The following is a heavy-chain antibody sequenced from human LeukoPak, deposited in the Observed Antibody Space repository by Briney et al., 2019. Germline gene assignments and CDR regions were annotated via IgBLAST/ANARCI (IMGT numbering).Heavy chain of an antibody. V-gene: IGHV3-30*04. CDR1: GFTFSSYA. CDR2: ISYDGSNK. Sequence: GGSPRLSCAASGFTFSSYAMHRVRQAPGKGLEWVAVISYDGSNKYYADSVKGRFTISRGNSKNTLYLQMNSLRAEDTAVYYCARDPFDGYNYFVDYWGQGTLVTVSS. CDR3: ARDPFDGYNYFVDY. J-gene: IGHJ4*02. D-gene: IGHD5-24*01.